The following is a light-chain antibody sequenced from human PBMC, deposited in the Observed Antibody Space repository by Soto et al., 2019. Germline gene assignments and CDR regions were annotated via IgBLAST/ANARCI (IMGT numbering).Light chain of an antibody. Sequence: QSALTQPASVSGSLGQSIPISCTGTSSDVGSDNFVSWYQHHPGKAPKLLIFEGSKRPSGVSNRFSGSKSGNTASLTISGLQAEDEADYYCCSYAHTNTFDVIFGGGTQLTVL. V-gene: IGLV2-23*03. CDR2: EGS. CDR1: SSDVGSDNF. CDR3: CSYAHTNTFDVI. J-gene: IGLJ2*01.